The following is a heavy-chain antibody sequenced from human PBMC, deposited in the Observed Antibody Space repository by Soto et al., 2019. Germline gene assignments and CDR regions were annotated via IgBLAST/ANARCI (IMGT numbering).Heavy chain of an antibody. CDR2: IFYSGST. D-gene: IGHD4-4*01. CDR3: ARGREEEPEPTV. Sequence: SETLSLTCTVSSGSISSTIYSWDWIRQPPGKGLEWIGSIFYSGSTYYNPSLKSRVTISVDTSKNQFSLKLSSVTAADTAVYYCARGREEEPEPTVWGQGTLVTVSS. J-gene: IGHJ4*02. V-gene: IGHV4-39*01. CDR1: SGSISSTIYS.